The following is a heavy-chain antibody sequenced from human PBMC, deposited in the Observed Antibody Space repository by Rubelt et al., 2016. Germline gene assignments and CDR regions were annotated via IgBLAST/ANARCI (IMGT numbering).Heavy chain of an antibody. CDR3: ASLAAAGTANYYYYGMDV. V-gene: IGHV4-34*01. J-gene: IGHJ6*02. Sequence: KSRVTISVDTSKNQFSLKLSSVTAADTAVYYCASLAAAGTANYYYYGMDVWGQGTTVTVSS. D-gene: IGHD6-13*01.